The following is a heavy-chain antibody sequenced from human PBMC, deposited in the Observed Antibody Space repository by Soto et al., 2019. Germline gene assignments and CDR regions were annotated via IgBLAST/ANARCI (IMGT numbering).Heavy chain of an antibody. V-gene: IGHV4-34*01. CDR1: GGSFSGYY. J-gene: IGHJ6*02. D-gene: IGHD3-22*01. CDR3: ARGSESSGYYFSVYYGMDV. CDR2: INHSGST. Sequence: SETLSLTCAVYGGSFSGYYWSWIRQPPGKGLEWIGEINHSGSTNYNPSLKSRVTISVDTSKNQFSLKLSSVTAADTAVYYCARGSESSGYYFSVYYGMDVWGQGTTVTVPS.